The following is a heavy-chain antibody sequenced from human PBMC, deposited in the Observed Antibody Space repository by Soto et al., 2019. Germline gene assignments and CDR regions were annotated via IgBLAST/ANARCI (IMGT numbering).Heavy chain of an antibody. Sequence: QLLESGPGLVKPSETLSLTCTVSGGSISSSSYYWGWIRQPPGKGLEWIGSIYYSGSTYYNPSLKSRVTISVDTSKNQFSLKLSSVTAADTAVYYCARTGGHYFDYWGQGTLVTVSS. V-gene: IGHV4-39*01. CDR2: IYYSGST. CDR3: ARTGGHYFDY. CDR1: GGSISSSSYY. J-gene: IGHJ4*02.